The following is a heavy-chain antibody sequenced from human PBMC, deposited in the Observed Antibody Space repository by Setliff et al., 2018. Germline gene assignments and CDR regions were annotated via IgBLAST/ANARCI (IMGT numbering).Heavy chain of an antibody. J-gene: IGHJ4*02. CDR3: ARGGNLIYYFDY. CDR2: TNSDGSTA. D-gene: IGHD2-15*01. CDR1: GFNFRTYW. Sequence: VGSLRLSCAATGFNFRTYWMHWVRQGPGKGPEWVARTNSDGSTASYADSVKGRFTISRDNARNTVYLQMNSLRAEDTAVYYCARGGNLIYYFDYWGQGTLVTVSS. V-gene: IGHV3-74*01.